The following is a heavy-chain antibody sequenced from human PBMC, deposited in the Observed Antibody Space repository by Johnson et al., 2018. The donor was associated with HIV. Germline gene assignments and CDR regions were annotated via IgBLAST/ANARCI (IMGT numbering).Heavy chain of an antibody. D-gene: IGHD5-12*01. CDR1: RFTLDDYG. CDR2: INWNGGST. Sequence: EVQLMESGGGVVRPGGSLRLSCAASRFTLDDYGMSWVRQAPGKGLEWVSGINWNGGSTGYADSVKGRFTISRDNAKNSLYLQMNSLRAEDTALYYCARAPGYPDAFDIWGQGTMVTVSS. CDR3: ARAPGYPDAFDI. J-gene: IGHJ3*02. V-gene: IGHV3-20*04.